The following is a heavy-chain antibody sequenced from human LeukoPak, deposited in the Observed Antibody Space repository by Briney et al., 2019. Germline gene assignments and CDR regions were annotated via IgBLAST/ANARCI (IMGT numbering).Heavy chain of an antibody. J-gene: IGHJ4*02. D-gene: IGHD3-3*01. V-gene: IGHV3-48*01. Sequence: PGGSLRLSCAASGFTFSSYSMNWVRQAPGKGLEWVSYISSSSTIYYADSVKGRFTISRDNAKNSLYLQMNSLRAEDTAVYYCARAASDFWSGYLISDLAIEYYFDYWGQGTLVTVSS. CDR3: ARAASDFWSGYLISDLAIEYYFDY. CDR1: GFTFSSYS. CDR2: ISSSSTI.